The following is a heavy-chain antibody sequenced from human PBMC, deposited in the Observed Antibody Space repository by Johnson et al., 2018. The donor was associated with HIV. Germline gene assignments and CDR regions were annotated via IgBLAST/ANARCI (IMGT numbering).Heavy chain of an antibody. V-gene: IGHV3-20*04. CDR2: VSFDGSNK. CDR3: VRDLGVGGTGPQSVAFDI. CDR1: GSNFDDYG. J-gene: IGHJ3*02. D-gene: IGHD1-26*01. Sequence: VQLVESGGGVARPGGSLRLSCAASGSNFDDYGMSWVRQAPGKGLEWVALVSFDGSNKYFVDSVKGRFTISRDNGKKSLHLQMNSLRAEDTALYYCVRDLGVGGTGPQSVAFDIWGQGTMVTVSS.